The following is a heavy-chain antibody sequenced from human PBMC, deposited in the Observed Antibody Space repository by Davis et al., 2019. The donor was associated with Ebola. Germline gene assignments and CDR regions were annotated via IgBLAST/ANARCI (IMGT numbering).Heavy chain of an antibody. D-gene: IGHD3-22*01. CDR3: ARDNYYYDSSFAFDI. CDR2: IYYSGST. V-gene: IGHV4-34*09. Sequence: PSETLSLTCAVYGGSFSGYYWSWIRQPPGKGLEWIGYIYYSGSTYYNPSLKSRVTISVDTSKNQFSLKLSSVTAADTAVYYCARDNYYYDSSFAFDIWGQGTMVTVSS. J-gene: IGHJ3*02. CDR1: GGSFSGYY.